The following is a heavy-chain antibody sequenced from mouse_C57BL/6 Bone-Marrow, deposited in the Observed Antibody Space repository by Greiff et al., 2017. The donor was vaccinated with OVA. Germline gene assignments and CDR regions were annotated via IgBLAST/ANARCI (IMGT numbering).Heavy chain of an antibody. CDR3: ARSGSFVY. D-gene: IGHD3-2*02. Sequence: VQLQQSGAELVRPGASVKLSCKASGYTFTDYYINWVKQRPGQGLEWIARIYPGSGNTYYNEKFKGKATLTAEKSSSTAYMQLSSLTSEDSAVYFCARSGSFVYWGQGTTLTVSS. V-gene: IGHV1-76*01. J-gene: IGHJ2*01. CDR1: GYTFTDYY. CDR2: IYPGSGNT.